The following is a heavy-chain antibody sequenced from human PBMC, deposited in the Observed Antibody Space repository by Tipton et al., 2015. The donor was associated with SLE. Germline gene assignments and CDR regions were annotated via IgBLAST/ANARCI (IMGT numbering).Heavy chain of an antibody. CDR1: GFTFSSYW. CDR3: ARSLDFWSGPEYFQH. D-gene: IGHD3-3*01. CDR2: INSDGSST. J-gene: IGHJ1*01. Sequence: SLRLSCAASGFTFSSYWMHWVRQTPGKGLVWVSRINSDGSSTSYADSVKGRFTISRDNAKNTLYLQMNSLRAEDTAVYYCARSLDFWSGPEYFQHWGQGTLVTVSS. V-gene: IGHV3-74*01.